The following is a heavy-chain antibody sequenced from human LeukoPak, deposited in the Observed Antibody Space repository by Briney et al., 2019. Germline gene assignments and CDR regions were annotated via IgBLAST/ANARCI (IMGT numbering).Heavy chain of an antibody. Sequence: GGSLRLSCAASGFTFSSYWMSWVRQAPGKGLEWVANIKQDGSEIYYVDSVKGRFTISRDNSKNTLYLQMNSLRAEDTAVYYCAKDGGQGADYWGQGTLVSVSS. CDR2: IKQDGSEI. J-gene: IGHJ4*02. D-gene: IGHD3-16*01. CDR3: AKDGGQGADY. CDR1: GFTFSSYW. V-gene: IGHV3-7*03.